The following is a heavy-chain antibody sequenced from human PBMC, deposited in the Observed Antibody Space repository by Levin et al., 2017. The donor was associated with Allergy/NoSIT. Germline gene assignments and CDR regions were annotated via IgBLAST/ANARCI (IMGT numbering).Heavy chain of an antibody. J-gene: IGHJ4*02. CDR2: IYYSGST. Sequence: GSLRLSCTVSGGSISSSSYYWGWIRQPPGKGLEWIGSIYYSGSTYYNPSLKSRVTISVDTSKNQFSLKLSSVTAADTAVYYCARRGLTWYYFDYWGQGTLVTVSS. CDR3: ARRGLTWYYFDY. D-gene: IGHD1-14*01. CDR1: GGSISSSSYY. V-gene: IGHV4-39*01.